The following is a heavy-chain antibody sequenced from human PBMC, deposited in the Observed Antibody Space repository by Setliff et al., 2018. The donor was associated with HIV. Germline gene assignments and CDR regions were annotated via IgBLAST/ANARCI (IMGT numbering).Heavy chain of an antibody. J-gene: IGHJ4*02. V-gene: IGHV5-51*01. CDR3: GRSGKSGELYAY. Sequence: GESLKISCKGSGYRFSSYWVGWVRQMPGRGLEWMGIIYPIYSDTKYSPSFWGRVTISVDKSTNTAYLHWNSLRPADTAMYYCGRSGKSGELYAYWGQGTQVTVSS. CDR2: IYPIYSDT. CDR1: GYRFSSYW. D-gene: IGHD3-10*01.